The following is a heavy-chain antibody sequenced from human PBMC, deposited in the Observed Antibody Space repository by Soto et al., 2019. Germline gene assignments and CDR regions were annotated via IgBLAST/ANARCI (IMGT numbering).Heavy chain of an antibody. D-gene: IGHD3-3*01. Sequence: QLWESGGGLVQPGGSMRLSCAASGFSFGSYALSWVRQAPGKGLEWVSTISGSDGKTFYADSVKGRFSISRDTSQSTLYLQMNSLRADDTAIYYCARWSYLDYWGQGTRVTVSS. CDR1: GFSFGSYA. CDR2: ISGSDGKT. V-gene: IGHV3-23*01. CDR3: ARWSYLDY. J-gene: IGHJ4*02.